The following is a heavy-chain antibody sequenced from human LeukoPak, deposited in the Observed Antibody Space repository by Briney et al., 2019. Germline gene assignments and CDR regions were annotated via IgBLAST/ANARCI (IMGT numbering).Heavy chain of an antibody. CDR3: ARDRTTVTTGAMDV. CDR1: GYTFTGYY. J-gene: IGHJ6*02. D-gene: IGHD4-17*01. Sequence: ASVKVSCKASGYTFTGYYMHWVRQAPGQGLEWMGWINPNSGGTNYAQKFQGRVTMTRDTSISTAYMELSRLRSDDTAVYYCARDRTTVTTGAMDVWGQGTTVTVSS. CDR2: INPNSGGT. V-gene: IGHV1-2*02.